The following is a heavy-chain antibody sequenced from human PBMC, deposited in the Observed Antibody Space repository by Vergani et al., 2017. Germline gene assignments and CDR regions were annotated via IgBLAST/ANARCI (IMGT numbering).Heavy chain of an antibody. J-gene: IGHJ4*02. CDR3: ARGLRPRRSGWTSAHFDY. D-gene: IGHD6-19*01. CDR1: GGSFSGYY. V-gene: IGHV4-34*01. Sequence: QVQLQQWGAGLLKPSETLSLTCAVYGGSFSGYYWSWIRQSPGKGLEWIGDVNHSGRTNYNPSLKSRVTISGDTSKNQFSLRLTSVTAADTAVYYCARGLRPRRSGWTSAHFDYWTQGTLVTVSS. CDR2: VNHSGRT.